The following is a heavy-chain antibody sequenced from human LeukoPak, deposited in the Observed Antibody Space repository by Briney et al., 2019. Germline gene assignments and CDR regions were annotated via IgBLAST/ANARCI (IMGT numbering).Heavy chain of an antibody. V-gene: IGHV3-48*04. D-gene: IGHD2-21*02. CDR3: GRVMGGCGDSAY. Sequence: PGGSLRLSCAASGFTFSSYSMNWVRQAPGKGLEWVSYISSSSSAIYYADSVKGRFTISRDNAKNSLYLQMNSLRAEDTAVYYWGRVMGGCGDSAYWGQGTLVTVSS. CDR1: GFTFSSYS. J-gene: IGHJ4*02. CDR2: ISSSSSAI.